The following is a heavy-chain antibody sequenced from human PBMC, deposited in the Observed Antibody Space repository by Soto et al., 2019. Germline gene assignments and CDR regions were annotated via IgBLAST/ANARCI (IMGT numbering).Heavy chain of an antibody. Sequence: GGSLRLSCAASGFTFSSYGMHWVRQAPGKGLEWVAFIWHDGGNKFYAESVKGRFTISRDNSKNTLYLQMTSLSAEDTAMYYCARDGDVNTVFWKDYCGHRPLVPASS. V-gene: IGHV3-33*01. J-gene: IGHJ4*01. D-gene: IGHD3-3*01. CDR3: ARDGDVNTVFWKDY. CDR2: IWHDGGNK. CDR1: GFTFSSYG.